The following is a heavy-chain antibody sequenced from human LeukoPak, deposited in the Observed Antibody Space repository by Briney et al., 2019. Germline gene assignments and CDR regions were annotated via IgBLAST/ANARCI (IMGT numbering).Heavy chain of an antibody. CDR1: GGSTSSYY. CDR3: ARGDNPTYYYDSSGYRPFDY. V-gene: IGHV4-59*12. J-gene: IGHJ4*02. D-gene: IGHD3-22*01. Sequence: SETLSLTCTVSGGSTSSYYWSWIRQPPGKGLEWIGYIYHSGSTYYNPSLKSRVTISVDRSKNQFSLKLSSVTAADTAVYYCARGDNPTYYYDSSGYRPFDYWGQGTLVTVSS. CDR2: IYHSGST.